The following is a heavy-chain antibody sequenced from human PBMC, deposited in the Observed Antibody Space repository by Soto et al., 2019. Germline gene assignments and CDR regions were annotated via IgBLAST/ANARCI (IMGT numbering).Heavy chain of an antibody. CDR3: ARGDRFLTEYFQH. D-gene: IGHD3-3*01. CDR2: ISYDGSNK. CDR1: GFTFSSYG. Sequence: GGSLRLSCAASGFTFSSYGMHWVRQAPGKGLEWVAVISYDGSNKYYADSVKGRFTISRDNSKNTLYLQMNSLRAEDTAVYYCARGDRFLTEYFQHWGQGTLVTVSS. J-gene: IGHJ1*01. V-gene: IGHV3-30*03.